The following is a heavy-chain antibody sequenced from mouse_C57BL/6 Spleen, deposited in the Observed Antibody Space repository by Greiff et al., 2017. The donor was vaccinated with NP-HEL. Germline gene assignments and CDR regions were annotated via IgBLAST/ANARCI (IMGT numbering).Heavy chain of an antibody. CDR2: IDPETGGT. CDR3: AYDGYEDY. D-gene: IGHD2-3*01. J-gene: IGHJ4*01. Sequence: VQLQESGAELVRPGASVTLSCKASGYTFTDYEMHWVKQTPVHGLEWIGAIDPETGGTAYNQKFKGKAILTADKSSSTAYMELRSLTSEDSAVYYCAYDGYEDYWGQGTSVTVSS. V-gene: IGHV1-15*01. CDR1: GYTFTDYE.